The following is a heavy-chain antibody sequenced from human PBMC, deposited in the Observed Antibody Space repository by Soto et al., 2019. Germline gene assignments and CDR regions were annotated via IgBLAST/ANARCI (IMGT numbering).Heavy chain of an antibody. CDR3: ARFRVTTSRIYYYYGMDV. D-gene: IGHD4-17*01. J-gene: IGHJ6*02. Sequence: QVQLVQSGAEVKKPGASVKVSCKASGYTFTSYGISWVRQAPGQGLEWMGWISAYNGNTNYAQKLQGRGTMTTDTTTSTAYMELRSRRSDDTAVYYCARFRVTTSRIYYYYGMDVWGQGTTVTVSS. CDR2: ISAYNGNT. CDR1: GYTFTSYG. V-gene: IGHV1-18*01.